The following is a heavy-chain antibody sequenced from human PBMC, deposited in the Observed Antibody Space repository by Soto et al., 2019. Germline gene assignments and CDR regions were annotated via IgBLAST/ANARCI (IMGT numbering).Heavy chain of an antibody. CDR3: ARDGLLSFGEVLKVHYIEL. CDR1: GFPFSSYN. J-gene: IGHJ6*03. D-gene: IGHD3-10*01. CDR2: ISSTSRSN. Sequence: QLVESGGGLVKPGGSLRLSCATSGFPFSSYNMNWVRQAPGKGLQWVSSISSTSRSNYYADSVKGPFTISRDNANNSLCLQMDSLRAEDTAVYYFARDGLLSFGEVLKVHYIELCGKGTTVAVSS. V-gene: IGHV3-21*06.